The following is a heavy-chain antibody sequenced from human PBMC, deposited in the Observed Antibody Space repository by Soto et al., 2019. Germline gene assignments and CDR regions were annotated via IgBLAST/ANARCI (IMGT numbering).Heavy chain of an antibody. J-gene: IGHJ4*02. CDR3: ARGLIAAAGTDFDY. V-gene: IGHV4-31*03. Sequence: QVQLQESGPGLVKPSQTLSLTCTVSGGSISTGGYYWSWIRQHPGKGLEWIGYIYYSGSTYYNPSLQSRVTISVDTSKNQFSLKLSSVTAADTAVYYCARGLIAAAGTDFDYWGQGTLVTVSS. D-gene: IGHD6-13*01. CDR1: GGSISTGGYY. CDR2: IYYSGST.